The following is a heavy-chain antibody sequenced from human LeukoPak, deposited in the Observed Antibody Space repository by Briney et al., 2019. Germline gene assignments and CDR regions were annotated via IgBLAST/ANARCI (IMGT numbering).Heavy chain of an antibody. Sequence: GSLRLSCAASGFSFSKYWMHWVRQTPGEGLVWVSRIKEDGTYTSYADSVKGRFTISRDNARNTVFLQMNSLRAEDTAVYYCARDFDMGITPGDDYDFWGQGTLVTVSS. CDR3: ARDFDMGITPGDDYDF. CDR1: GFSFSKYW. J-gene: IGHJ4*02. CDR2: IKEDGTYT. D-gene: IGHD3-9*01. V-gene: IGHV3-74*01.